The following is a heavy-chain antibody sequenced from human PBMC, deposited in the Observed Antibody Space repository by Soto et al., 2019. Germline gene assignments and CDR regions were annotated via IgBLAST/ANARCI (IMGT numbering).Heavy chain of an antibody. V-gene: IGHV1-3*01. CDR1: GYIFSRYA. CDR3: ARGLTYAYGSGDYLDY. CDR2: INAGTGYT. J-gene: IGHJ4*02. Sequence: ASVKVSCKASGYIFSRYAMHWVRQAPGQRLEWMGWINAGTGYTKYSQIFQDRVTITRDTSAVTAYMELSSLRSEDTAVYYCARGLTYAYGSGDYLDYWGQGSLVTVSS. D-gene: IGHD3-10*01.